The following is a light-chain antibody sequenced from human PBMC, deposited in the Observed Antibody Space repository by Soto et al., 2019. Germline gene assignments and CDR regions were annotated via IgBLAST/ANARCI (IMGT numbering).Light chain of an antibody. CDR1: QGISNY. CDR3: QEYITPPFT. CDR2: AAS. V-gene: IGKV1-16*01. Sequence: DIQMTQSPSSLSASVGDRVTITCRASQGISNYLAWFQQKPGKAPQSLIYAASILKSGVPSRFSGSASGKGLTLAIRSLQHEDFATYYLQEYITPPFTFGQGTKLEIK. J-gene: IGKJ2*01.